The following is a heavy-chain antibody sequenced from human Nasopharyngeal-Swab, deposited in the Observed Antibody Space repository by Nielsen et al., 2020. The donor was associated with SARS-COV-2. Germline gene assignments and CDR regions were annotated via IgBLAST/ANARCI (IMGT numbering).Heavy chain of an antibody. Sequence: GESLKISCAASGFTFSSYAMSWVRQAPGKGLAWVSAISGSGGSTYYADSVKGRFTISRDNSKNTLYLQMNSLRAEDTAVYYCAKGWQWLVRDAFDIWGQGTMVTVSS. CDR1: GFTFSSYA. J-gene: IGHJ3*02. D-gene: IGHD6-19*01. CDR2: ISGSGGST. CDR3: AKGWQWLVRDAFDI. V-gene: IGHV3-23*01.